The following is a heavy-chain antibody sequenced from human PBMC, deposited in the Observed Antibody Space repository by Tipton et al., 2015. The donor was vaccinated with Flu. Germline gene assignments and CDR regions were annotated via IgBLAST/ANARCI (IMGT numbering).Heavy chain of an antibody. CDR2: IYNSEYT. D-gene: IGHD2-2*01. CDR1: GGSMTSGTYY. J-gene: IGHJ4*02. V-gene: IGHV4-61*09. CDR3: ARDPSLGMPDYFDS. Sequence: TLSLTCTVSGGSMTSGTYYWSWIRQPAGKGLEWIGYIYNSEYTKYNPSLKGRVTISVDTSKKQFSLQLRSVTAADTAVYYCARDPSLGMPDYFDSWGQGILVTASS.